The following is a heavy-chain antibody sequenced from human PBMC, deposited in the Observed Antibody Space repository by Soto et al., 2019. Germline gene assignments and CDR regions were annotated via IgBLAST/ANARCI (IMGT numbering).Heavy chain of an antibody. CDR1: GFTFSNYP. Sequence: QVQLVESGGGVVQPGRSLRLCCAASGFTFSNYPMHWVRQAPGKGLEWVAVISGDETDQSYADSVKGRFTISRDNSKSTLYIHIDTLRPQDTGLYYSARSDTVTTSTPFDHWGQGTLVTVSS. V-gene: IGHV3-30*04. CDR3: ARSDTVTTSTPFDH. J-gene: IGHJ4*02. CDR2: ISGDETDQ. D-gene: IGHD4-17*01.